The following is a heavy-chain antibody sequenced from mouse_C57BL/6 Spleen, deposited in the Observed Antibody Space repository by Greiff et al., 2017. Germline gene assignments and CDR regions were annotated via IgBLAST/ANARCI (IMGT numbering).Heavy chain of an antibody. D-gene: IGHD2-3*01. J-gene: IGHJ3*01. V-gene: IGHV5-4*01. Sequence: EVHLVESGGGLVKPGGSLKLSCAASGFTFSSYAMSWVRQTPEKRLEWVATISDGGSYTYYPDNVKGRFTISRDNAKNNLYLQMSHLTSEDTAMYYCARDRGYYWFAYWGQGTLVTVSA. CDR3: ARDRGYYWFAY. CDR2: ISDGGSYT. CDR1: GFTFSSYA.